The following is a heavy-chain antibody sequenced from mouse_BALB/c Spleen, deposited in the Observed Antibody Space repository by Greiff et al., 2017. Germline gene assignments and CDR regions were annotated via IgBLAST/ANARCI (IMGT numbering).Heavy chain of an antibody. D-gene: IGHD6-1*01. J-gene: IGHJ2*01. V-gene: IGHV1-4*02. Sequence: VQLQESAAELARPGASVKMSCKASGYTFTSYTMHWVKQRPGQGLEWIGYINPSSGYTEYNQKFKDKTTLTADKSSSTAYMQLSSLTSEDSAVYYCARGSLYYFDYWGQGTTLTVSS. CDR2: INPSSGYT. CDR3: ARGSLYYFDY. CDR1: GYTFTSYT.